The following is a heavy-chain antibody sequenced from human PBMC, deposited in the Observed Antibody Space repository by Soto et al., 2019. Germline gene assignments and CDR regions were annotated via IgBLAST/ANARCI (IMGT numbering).Heavy chain of an antibody. D-gene: IGHD3-9*01. CDR2: ISAYNGNT. V-gene: IGHV1-18*04. CDR3: ARAIRDDNWFDP. Sequence: QVQLVQSGAEVKKPGASVKVSCKASGYTFTSYGISWVRQAPGQGLEWMGWISAYNGNTNYAQKLQGRVTMTTDTPTSTAYLELRGLRSDDPAVYCYARAIRDDNWFDPWGQGTLVTVSS. CDR1: GYTFTSYG. J-gene: IGHJ5*02.